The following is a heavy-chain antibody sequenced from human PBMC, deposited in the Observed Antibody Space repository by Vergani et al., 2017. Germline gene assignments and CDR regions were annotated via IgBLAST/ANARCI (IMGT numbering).Heavy chain of an antibody. CDR3: ARETRDTPSSLDC. CDR2: TWYEGNNN. D-gene: IGHD5-24*01. V-gene: IGHV3-33*01. Sequence: QVHLVESGGGVVQPGRSLRLSCAASGFTFGSFGMHWVRQAPGRGLEWVSMTWYEGNNNYYADSVKGRFTISKDISKNTLYLQMNSLRGDDTAVYYCARETRDTPSSLDCWGQGTLVTVSS. J-gene: IGHJ4*02. CDR1: GFTFGSFG.